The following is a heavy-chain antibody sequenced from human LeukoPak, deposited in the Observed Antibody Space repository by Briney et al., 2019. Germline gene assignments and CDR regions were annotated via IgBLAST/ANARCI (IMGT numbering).Heavy chain of an antibody. CDR2: INPNSGGT. V-gene: IGHV1-2*02. D-gene: IGHD6-13*01. CDR1: GYTFTGYY. Sequence: ASVKVSCKASGYTFTGYYMHWVRQAPGQGLEWMGWINPNSGGTNYAQKLQGRVTMTRDTSISTAYMELSRLRSDDTAVYYCARVGSSSWSDAFDIWGQGTMVTVSS. CDR3: ARVGSSSWSDAFDI. J-gene: IGHJ3*02.